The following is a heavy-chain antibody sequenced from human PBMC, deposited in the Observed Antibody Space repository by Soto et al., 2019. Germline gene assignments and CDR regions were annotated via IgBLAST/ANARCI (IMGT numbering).Heavy chain of an antibody. D-gene: IGHD3-22*01. CDR1: GFTFSSYG. CDR2: IWYDGSNK. CDR3: ARDQHYYDSSGPADY. J-gene: IGHJ4*02. Sequence: GGSLRLSCAASGFTFSSYGMHWVRQAPGKGLEWVAVIWYDGSNKYYADSVKGRFTISRDNSKNTLYLQMNSLRAEDTAVYYCARDQHYYDSSGPADYWGQGTLVTVSS. V-gene: IGHV3-33*01.